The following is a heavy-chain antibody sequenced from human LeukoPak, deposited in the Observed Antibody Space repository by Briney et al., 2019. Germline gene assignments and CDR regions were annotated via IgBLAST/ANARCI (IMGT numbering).Heavy chain of an antibody. Sequence: GGSLRLSCAASGFTFSSYAMNWVRQAPGKGLECVSSISGSGGSTSYADSVKGRFTISRDNSKNTLYLQMNSLRAEDMAVYYCAKDRALHSTVVATYAEYFNHWGQGTLVTVSS. V-gene: IGHV3-23*01. D-gene: IGHD4-23*01. CDR3: AKDRALHSTVVATYAEYFNH. CDR1: GFTFSSYA. CDR2: ISGSGGST. J-gene: IGHJ1*01.